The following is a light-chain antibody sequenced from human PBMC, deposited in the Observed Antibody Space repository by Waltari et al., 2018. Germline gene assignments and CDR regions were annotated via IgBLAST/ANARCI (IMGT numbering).Light chain of an antibody. V-gene: IGKV2-30*01. CDR1: HSRVNRDETTY. CDR2: RVS. CDR3: MQGTHWPPT. J-gene: IGKJ1*01. Sequence: DVVMSQSPLCLPVTLGQPASTPCSSSHSRVNRDETTYLNWFHQRPGQSPRRLIYRVSNRDSGVPDRFSGSGSGTDFTLKISRVEAEDVGVYYCMQGTHWPPTFGQGTKVEIQ.